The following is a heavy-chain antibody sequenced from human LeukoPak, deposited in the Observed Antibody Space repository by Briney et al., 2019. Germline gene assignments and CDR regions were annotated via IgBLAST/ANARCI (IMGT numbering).Heavy chain of an antibody. V-gene: IGHV4-38-2*01. CDR3: ARLYSGADCYPDY. Sequence: SETLSLTCAVSGYSISSGYYWGWIRQPPGKGLEWIGSIYHSGSTYYNPSLKSRVTISVDTSKNQFSLKLSSVTAADTAVYYCARLYSGADCYPDYWGQGTLVTVSS. CDR1: GYSISSGYY. J-gene: IGHJ4*02. D-gene: IGHD2-21*01. CDR2: IYHSGST.